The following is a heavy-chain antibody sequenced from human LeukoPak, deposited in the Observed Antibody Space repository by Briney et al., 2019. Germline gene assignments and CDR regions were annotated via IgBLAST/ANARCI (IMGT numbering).Heavy chain of an antibody. CDR2: ISVSGSTI. Sequence: PGGSLRLSCTASGFTFSHYYMSWIRQAPGKGLEWVSYISVSGSTIDYADSVKGRFTISRDNAKNSLYLQMDSLRAEDTAVYYCARDRGFCNNGVCSLYHLDYWGQGALVTVSS. CDR1: GFTFSHYY. CDR3: ARDRGFCNNGVCSLYHLDY. D-gene: IGHD2-8*01. V-gene: IGHV3-11*01. J-gene: IGHJ4*02.